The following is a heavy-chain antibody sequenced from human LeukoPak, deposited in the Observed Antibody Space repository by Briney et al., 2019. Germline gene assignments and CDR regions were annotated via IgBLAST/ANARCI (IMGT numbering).Heavy chain of an antibody. V-gene: IGHV4-34*01. Sequence: SETLSLTCAIYSESFSGYFWSWIRQPPGKELEWIGEINYSGSTNYNPSLKSRVTISVDTSKNQFSLKLNSVTAADTAVYYCAKKDYYYMDVWGKGTTVSVSS. CDR3: AKKDYYYMDV. CDR1: SESFSGYF. J-gene: IGHJ6*03. CDR2: INYSGST.